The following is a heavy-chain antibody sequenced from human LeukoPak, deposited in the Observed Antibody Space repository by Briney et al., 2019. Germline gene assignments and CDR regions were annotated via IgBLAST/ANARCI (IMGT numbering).Heavy chain of an antibody. Sequence: PGGSLRLSRAASGFTFSSYWMHWVRRAPGKGLVWVSRINSDGSSTSYADSVKGRFTISRDNAKNTLYLQMNSLRAEDTAVYYCARDRFGSSNAYYDYVWGSYRASYYMDVWGKGTTVTVSS. CDR2: INSDGSST. J-gene: IGHJ6*03. V-gene: IGHV3-74*01. CDR3: ARDRFGSSNAYYDYVWGSYRASYYMDV. CDR1: GFTFSSYW. D-gene: IGHD3-16*02.